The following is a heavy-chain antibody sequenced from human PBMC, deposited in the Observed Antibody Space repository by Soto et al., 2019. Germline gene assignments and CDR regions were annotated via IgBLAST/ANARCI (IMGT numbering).Heavy chain of an antibody. D-gene: IGHD3-3*01. Sequence: ASVKVSCKASGYTFTSYDINWVRQATGQGLEWMGWMNPNSGNTGYAQKFQGRVTMTRNTSISTAYMELSSLRSEDTAVYYCARPNYDFWSGYYTAYYGMDVWGQGTTVTVYS. J-gene: IGHJ6*02. V-gene: IGHV1-8*01. CDR2: MNPNSGNT. CDR1: GYTFTSYD. CDR3: ARPNYDFWSGYYTAYYGMDV.